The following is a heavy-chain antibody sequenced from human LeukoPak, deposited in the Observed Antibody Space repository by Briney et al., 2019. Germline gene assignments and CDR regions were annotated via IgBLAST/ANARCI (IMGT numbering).Heavy chain of an antibody. Sequence: GGSLRLSCAASGFTVSSNYMSWVRQAPGKGLEWVSVIYSGGSTYYADSVKGRFTISRDNSKNTLYLQMNSLRAEDTAVYYCARDSRYYDSSGYPYYYYYGMDVWGQGTTVTVSS. CDR3: ARDSRYYDSSGYPYYYYYGMDV. V-gene: IGHV3-53*01. D-gene: IGHD3-22*01. CDR1: GFTVSSNY. J-gene: IGHJ6*02. CDR2: IYSGGST.